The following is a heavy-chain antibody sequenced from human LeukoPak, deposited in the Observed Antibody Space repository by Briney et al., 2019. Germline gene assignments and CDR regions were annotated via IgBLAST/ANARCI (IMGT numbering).Heavy chain of an antibody. CDR3: ARDPEDIVVVPAAIYYYYYGMDV. J-gene: IGHJ6*02. CDR1: GYTFTSNY. CDR2: INAGNGNT. D-gene: IGHD2-2*01. Sequence: ASVKVSCKASGYTFTSNYIHWVRQAPGQRLEWMGWINAGNGNTKYSQKFQGRVTITRDTSASTAYMELSSLRSEDTAVYYCARDPEDIVVVPAAIYYYYYGMDVWGQGTTVTVSS. V-gene: IGHV1-3*01.